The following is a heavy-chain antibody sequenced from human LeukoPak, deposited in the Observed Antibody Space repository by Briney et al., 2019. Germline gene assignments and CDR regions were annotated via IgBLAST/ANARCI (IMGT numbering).Heavy chain of an antibody. Sequence: SQALSLTCALSGDRVSSNTTAWNWIRHSPSRGLEWLGRTFYRSKWYNDYAVSVRSRMSINADTSKNQFSLQLNSATPEDTAVYYCARRWSFDIWGQGTMVTVSS. CDR3: ARRWSFDI. J-gene: IGHJ3*02. CDR2: TFYRSKWYN. CDR1: GDRVSSNTTA. D-gene: IGHD5-24*01. V-gene: IGHV6-1*01.